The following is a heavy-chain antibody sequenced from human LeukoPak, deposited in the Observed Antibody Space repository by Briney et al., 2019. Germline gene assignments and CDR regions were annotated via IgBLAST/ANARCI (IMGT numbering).Heavy chain of an antibody. CDR2: MNPNSGNT. D-gene: IGHD5-12*01. Sequence: ASVKVSCKASGYTFTSYDINWVRQATGQGLEWMGWMNPNSGNTGYAQKFQGRVTMTRNTSISTAYMELSSLRSEDTAVYYGARTQGGYEYYYYGMDVWGQGTTVTVSS. V-gene: IGHV1-8*01. CDR1: GYTFTSYD. CDR3: ARTQGGYEYYYYGMDV. J-gene: IGHJ6*02.